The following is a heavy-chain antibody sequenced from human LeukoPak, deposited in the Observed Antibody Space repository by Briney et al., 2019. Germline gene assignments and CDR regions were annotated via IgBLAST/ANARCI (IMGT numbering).Heavy chain of an antibody. CDR2: IIPIFGTA. Sequence: SEKVSCKASGGTFSSYAISWVRQAPGQGLEWMGRIIPIFGTANYAQRFQGRVTITTDESTSTAYMELSSLRSEDTAVYYCARDLPPYYYGSGSCDYWGQGTLVTVSS. CDR3: ARDLPPYYYGSGSCDY. J-gene: IGHJ4*02. CDR1: GGTFSSYA. D-gene: IGHD3-10*01. V-gene: IGHV1-69*05.